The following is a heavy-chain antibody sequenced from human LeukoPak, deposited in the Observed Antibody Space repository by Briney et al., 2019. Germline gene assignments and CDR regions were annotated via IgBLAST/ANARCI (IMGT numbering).Heavy chain of an antibody. V-gene: IGHV3-21*01. Sequence: GGSLRLSCAASGFTFSSYWMNWVRQAPGKGLEWVSSISSSSSYIYYADSVKGRFTISRDNAKNSLYPQMNSLRAEDTAVYYCARPQWLGLMDVWGQGTTVTVSS. CDR1: GFTFSSYW. CDR2: ISSSSSYI. D-gene: IGHD6-19*01. CDR3: ARPQWLGLMDV. J-gene: IGHJ6*02.